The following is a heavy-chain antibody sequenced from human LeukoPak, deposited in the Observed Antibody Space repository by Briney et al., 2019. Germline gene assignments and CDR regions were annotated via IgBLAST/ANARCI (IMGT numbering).Heavy chain of an antibody. D-gene: IGHD6-6*01. CDR2: TYSGGST. J-gene: IGHJ3*02. Sequence: GGSLRLFCGASGFTVSTNYMSWVRQAPGKGLEGVSITYSGGSTYYADSVKGRFTISRDNSKNTLYLQMNSLRAEDTAVYYCASYRYGSSFAFDIWGQGTMVTVSS. V-gene: IGHV3-66*01. CDR1: GFTVSTNY. CDR3: ASYRYGSSFAFDI.